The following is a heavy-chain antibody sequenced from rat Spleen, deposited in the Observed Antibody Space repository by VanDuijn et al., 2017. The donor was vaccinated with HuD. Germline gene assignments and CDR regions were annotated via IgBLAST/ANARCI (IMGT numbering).Heavy chain of an antibody. CDR3: AREGSGGFDY. CDR1: GFSLTSYN. Sequence: QVQLKESGPGLVQPSQTLSLTCTVAGFSLTSYNVHWIRQSPGKGLEWMGVIWNTGGTRYNSALKSRLSISRDTSKSQVFLKMNSLQTEDTATYYCAREGSGGFDYWGQGVMVTVSS. J-gene: IGHJ2*01. CDR2: IWNTGGT. D-gene: IGHD1-11*01. V-gene: IGHV2-41*01.